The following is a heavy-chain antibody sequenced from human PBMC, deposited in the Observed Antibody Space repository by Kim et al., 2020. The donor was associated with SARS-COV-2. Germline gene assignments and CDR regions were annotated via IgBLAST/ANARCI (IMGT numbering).Heavy chain of an antibody. V-gene: IGHV1-69*13. CDR2: IIPIFGTA. J-gene: IGHJ4*02. D-gene: IGHD2-21*02. Sequence: SVKVSCKASGGTFSSYAISWVRQAPGQGLEWMGGIIPIFGTANYAQKFQGRVTITADESTSTAYMELSSLRSEDTAVYYCARGACGGDCYWWFDYWGQGTLVTVSS. CDR3: ARGACGGDCYWWFDY. CDR1: GGTFSSYA.